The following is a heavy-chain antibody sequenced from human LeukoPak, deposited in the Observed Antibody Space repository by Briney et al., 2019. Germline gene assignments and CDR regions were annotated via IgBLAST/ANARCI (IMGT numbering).Heavy chain of an antibody. CDR2: IRIKANSYAT. D-gene: IGHD6-19*01. V-gene: IGHV3-73*01. CDR3: TAARGGWRIAVAGRWGDAFDI. Sequence: GGSLRLSCAASGFTFSGSAMHWVRQASGKGLEWVGRIRIKANSYATAYSASVKGRFTSSGDDSKNTAYLQMNSLKTEDTAVYYCTAARGGWRIAVAGRWGDAFDIWGQGTMVTVSS. J-gene: IGHJ3*02. CDR1: GFTFSGSA.